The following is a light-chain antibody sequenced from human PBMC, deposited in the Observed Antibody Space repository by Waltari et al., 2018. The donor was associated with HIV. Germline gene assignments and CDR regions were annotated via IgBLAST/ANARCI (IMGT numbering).Light chain of an antibody. CDR1: SGSVSTSYY. V-gene: IGLV8-61*01. Sequence: QTVVTQEPSFSVSPGGTVTLTCGFSSGSVSTSYYPSWYQQTPGQAPRTLIYSTNTPSSGVPDRFSGSILGNKAALTITGAQADDESDYYCVLYMGSGLWVFGGGTKLTVL. CDR3: VLYMGSGLWV. CDR2: STN. J-gene: IGLJ3*02.